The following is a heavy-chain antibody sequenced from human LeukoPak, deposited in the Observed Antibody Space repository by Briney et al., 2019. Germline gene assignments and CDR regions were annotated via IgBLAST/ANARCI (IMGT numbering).Heavy chain of an antibody. CDR3: ASSSSGWYLVDY. Sequence: GGSLRLSCAGSGFTFSSYAMSWVRQAPGKGLEWVSAISGSGGSTYYADSVKGRFTISRDNSKNTLYLQMNSLRAEDTAVYYCASSSSGWYLVDYWGQGTLVTVSS. CDR1: GFTFSSYA. V-gene: IGHV3-23*01. J-gene: IGHJ4*02. CDR2: ISGSGGST. D-gene: IGHD6-19*01.